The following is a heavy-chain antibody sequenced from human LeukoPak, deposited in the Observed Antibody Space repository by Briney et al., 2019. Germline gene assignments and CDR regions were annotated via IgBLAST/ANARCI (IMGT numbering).Heavy chain of an antibody. CDR1: GGSLSSGGYY. Sequence: SQTLSLTCTVSGGSLSSGGYYWSWIRQPAGKGLEWIGRIYTNGNTNYNPSLKSRVTISVDTSRNQFSLKLSSVTAADTAVYYCARPNHKDHCSSTTCYRYCDYWGQGTLVTVSS. CDR2: IYTNGNT. D-gene: IGHD2-2*02. J-gene: IGHJ4*02. CDR3: ARPNHKDHCSSTTCYRYCDY. V-gene: IGHV4-61*02.